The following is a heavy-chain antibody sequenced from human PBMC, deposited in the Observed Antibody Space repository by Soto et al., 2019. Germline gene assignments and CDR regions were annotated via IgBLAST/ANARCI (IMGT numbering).Heavy chain of an antibody. J-gene: IGHJ4*02. D-gene: IGHD6-13*01. V-gene: IGHV3-23*01. CDR2: ISGSGGST. Sequence: GGSLRLSCAASGFTLSSYAMSWVRQAPGKGLEWVSSISGSGGSTYYSDSVKGRFTLSRDDSKNTLFLQMNSLRADDTAVYYCAKSSTWYQTYWGQGTLVTVSS. CDR3: AKSSTWYQTY. CDR1: GFTLSSYA.